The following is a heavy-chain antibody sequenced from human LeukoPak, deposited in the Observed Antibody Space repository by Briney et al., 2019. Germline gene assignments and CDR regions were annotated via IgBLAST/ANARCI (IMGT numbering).Heavy chain of an antibody. CDR3: ARAPGVAELNAFDK. J-gene: IGHJ3*02. Sequence: PSETLSLTCTVSGGSISSSNYYWGWIRQPPGKGLEWIGSIYYSGSTYYNPSLKSRVTISLDTSNKQFSLKANSVTAADTAVYYCARAPGVAELNAFDKWGQGTRVTVPS. V-gene: IGHV4-39*07. CDR1: GGSISSSNYY. D-gene: IGHD6-13*01. CDR2: IYYSGST.